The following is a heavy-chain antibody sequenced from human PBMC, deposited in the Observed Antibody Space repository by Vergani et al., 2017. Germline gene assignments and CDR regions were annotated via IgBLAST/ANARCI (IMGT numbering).Heavy chain of an antibody. J-gene: IGHJ4*02. D-gene: IGHD3-10*01. CDR1: GYTFTKFG. CDR3: ARDLYRIGSITMVRGVPGY. CDR2: INTNTGNP. V-gene: IGHV7-4-1*02. Sequence: QVQLVQSGAEVKKPGASVKVSCKASGYTFTKFGITWVRQAPGQGLEWMGWINTNTGNPTYAQGFTGRFVFSLDTSVSTAYLQISSLKAEDTAVYYCARDLYRIGSITMVRGVPGYWGQGTLVTVSS.